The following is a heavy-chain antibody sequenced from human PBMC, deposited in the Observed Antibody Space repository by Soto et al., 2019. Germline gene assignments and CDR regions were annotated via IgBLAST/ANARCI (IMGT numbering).Heavy chain of an antibody. J-gene: IGHJ5*02. Sequence: QVQLVQSGAEVKKPGSSVKVSCKASGGTFSSYAISWVRQAPGQGLEWMGGIIPIFGTANYAQKFQGRVTIXGDKSXXTAYMELSSLRSEDTAVYYCARVSRWLQLRGWFDPWGQGTLVTVSS. CDR3: ARVSRWLQLRGWFDP. CDR2: IIPIFGTA. V-gene: IGHV1-69*14. CDR1: GGTFSSYA. D-gene: IGHD5-12*01.